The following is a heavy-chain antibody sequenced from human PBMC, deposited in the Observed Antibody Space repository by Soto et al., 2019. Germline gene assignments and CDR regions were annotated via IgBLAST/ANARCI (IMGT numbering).Heavy chain of an antibody. CDR2: LSRGGGTT. D-gene: IGHD6-6*01. Sequence: EAQLLESGGDWAQPGGSLRLSCAASGFTFSSHGMSWVRQAPGKGLEWIAGLSRGGGTTYYADSVKGRFTISRDNSKNTLDLIMNSLKVEDTALYYCDKDGQYRTDGFDVWGQGKMVTVSS. CDR1: GFTFSSHG. CDR3: DKDGQYRTDGFDV. J-gene: IGHJ3*01. V-gene: IGHV3-23*01.